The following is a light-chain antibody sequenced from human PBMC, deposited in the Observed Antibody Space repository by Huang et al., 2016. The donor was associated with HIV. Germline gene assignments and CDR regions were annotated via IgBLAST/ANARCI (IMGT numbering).Light chain of an antibody. V-gene: IGKV3-20*01. J-gene: IGKJ2*01. CDR2: DAS. CDR1: LSVGTIY. Sequence: DIVLTQSPGTLASSPWARATLSCRASLSVGTIYLAWYQQKPGQAPRRLIYDASRRATGTPDRFSGGGSGTEFTLTISRLEPDDFAVYFCQQYGSSPYTFGQGTKLEIK. CDR3: QQYGSSPYT.